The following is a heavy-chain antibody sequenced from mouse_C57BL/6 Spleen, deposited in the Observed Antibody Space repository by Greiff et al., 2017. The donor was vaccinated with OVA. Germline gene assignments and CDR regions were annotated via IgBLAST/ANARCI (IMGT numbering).Heavy chain of an antibody. Sequence: VQLKQSGTVLARPGASVKMSCKTSGYTFTSYWMHWVKQRPGQGLEWIGAIYPGNSDTSYNQKFKGKAKLTAVTSASTAYMELSSLTNEDSAVYYCTSNYGSSYRYFDVWGTGTTVTVSS. CDR3: TSNYGSSYRYFDV. CDR1: GYTFTSYW. CDR2: IYPGNSDT. D-gene: IGHD1-1*01. J-gene: IGHJ1*03. V-gene: IGHV1-5*01.